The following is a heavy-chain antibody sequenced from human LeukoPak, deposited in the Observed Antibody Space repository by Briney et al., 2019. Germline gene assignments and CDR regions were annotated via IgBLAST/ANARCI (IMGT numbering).Heavy chain of an antibody. Sequence: ASVKVSCKVSGYTLTELSMHWVRQAPGKGLEWMGGFDPEDGETIYAQKFQGRVTMTGDTSTDTAYMELSSLRSEDTAVYYCATDVATFYFDYWGQGTLVTVSS. J-gene: IGHJ4*02. D-gene: IGHD5-12*01. CDR2: FDPEDGET. V-gene: IGHV1-24*01. CDR3: ATDVATFYFDY. CDR1: GYTLTELS.